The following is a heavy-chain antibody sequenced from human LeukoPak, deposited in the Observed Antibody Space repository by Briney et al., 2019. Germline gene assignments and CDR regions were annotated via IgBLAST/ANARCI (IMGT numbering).Heavy chain of an antibody. CDR1: GFTFSSYS. Sequence: GGSLTLSCAASGFTFSSYSMNWVRQAPGKGLEWVSSISSSSSYIYYADSVKGRFTISRDNAKNSLYLQMNSLRAEDTAVYYCAELGTTMIGGVWGKGTTVTISS. CDR3: AELGTTMIGGV. V-gene: IGHV3-21*01. CDR2: ISSSSSYI. J-gene: IGHJ6*04. D-gene: IGHD3-10*02.